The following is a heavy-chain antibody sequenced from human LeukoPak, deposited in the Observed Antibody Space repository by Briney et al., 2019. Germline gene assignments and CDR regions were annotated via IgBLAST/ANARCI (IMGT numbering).Heavy chain of an antibody. Sequence: ASVKVSCKSSGYTFINYGIIWVRQAPGQGLEWMAWISANNGETRYAQNLQGRLTVTTDTSTSTAYMELRSLRPDDTAVYYCARVPPSAHQLLSSDYWGQGTQVTVSS. J-gene: IGHJ4*02. D-gene: IGHD2-2*01. V-gene: IGHV1-18*04. CDR3: ARVPPSAHQLLSSDY. CDR2: ISANNGET. CDR1: GYTFINYG.